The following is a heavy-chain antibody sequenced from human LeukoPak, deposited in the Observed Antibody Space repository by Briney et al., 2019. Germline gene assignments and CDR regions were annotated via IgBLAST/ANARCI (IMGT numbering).Heavy chain of an antibody. CDR1: GYTFTGYY. D-gene: IGHD3-22*01. Sequence: ASVKVSCKASGYTFTGYYMHWVRQAPGQGLEWMGWINPNSGGTNYAQKFQGRVTMTRDTSISTAYMELSSLRSEDTAVYCCARVLYYYDSSGYWNHAFDIWGQGTMVTVSS. CDR2: INPNSGGT. J-gene: IGHJ3*02. CDR3: ARVLYYYDSSGYWNHAFDI. V-gene: IGHV1-2*02.